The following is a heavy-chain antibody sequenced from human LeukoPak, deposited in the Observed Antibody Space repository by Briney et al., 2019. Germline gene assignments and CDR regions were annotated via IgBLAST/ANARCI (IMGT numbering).Heavy chain of an antibody. Sequence: GGSLRLSCAASGFTFSNALMSWVRQAPGKGLEWVGRIKSKTDGGTTDYAAPVKGRFTISRDDSKNTLYLQMNSLKTEDTAVYYCTTTNYYDSSGYYYLGYFQHWGQGTLVTVSS. CDR1: GFTFSNAL. CDR2: IKSKTDGGTT. CDR3: TTTNYYDSSGYYYLGYFQH. D-gene: IGHD3-22*01. V-gene: IGHV3-15*01. J-gene: IGHJ1*01.